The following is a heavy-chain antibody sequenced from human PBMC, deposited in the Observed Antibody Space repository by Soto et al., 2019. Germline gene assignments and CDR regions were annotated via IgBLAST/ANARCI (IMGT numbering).Heavy chain of an antibody. D-gene: IGHD1-26*01. CDR3: ARGPPIVGNTTPLDS. CDR2: IYHAGST. V-gene: IGHV4-4*02. CDR1: GRSITNSNW. J-gene: IGHJ4*02. Sequence: QVQLQESGPRLVKPSGTLSLTCTVSGRSITNSNWWSWVRLPPAKGLEWIGDIYHAGSTKYNPSLERRVTMYVDTSNNQFALTLTSVTAADTAVYFCARGPPIVGNTTPLDSWGQGTLVTVS.